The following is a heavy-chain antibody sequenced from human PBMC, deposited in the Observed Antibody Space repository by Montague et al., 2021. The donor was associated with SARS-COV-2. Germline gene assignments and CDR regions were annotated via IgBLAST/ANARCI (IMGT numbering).Heavy chain of an antibody. V-gene: IGHV4-39*01. CDR2: IYYTGST. CDR3: ARHITGSGNAFDI. D-gene: IGHD3-10*01. J-gene: IGHJ3*02. Sequence: SETLSLTCTVSGGSVSSSSYYWGWIRQPPGKGLERIGSIYYTGSTYYNPSLKSRVTISVDTSKNQFSLKLSSMTAADTAVYYCARHITGSGNAFDIWGQGTMVTVSS. CDR1: GGSVSSSSYY.